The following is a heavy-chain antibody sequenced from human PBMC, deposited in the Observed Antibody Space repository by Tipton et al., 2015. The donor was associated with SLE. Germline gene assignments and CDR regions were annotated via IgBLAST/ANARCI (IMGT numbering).Heavy chain of an antibody. J-gene: IGHJ4*02. CDR3: AKDTQWD. CDR1: GFTFSDYY. Sequence: SLRLSCAASGFTFSDYYMSWIRQAPGKGLEWVANIKQDGSEKYYVDSVKGRFTISRDNAKNSLYLQMNSLRAEDTAVYYCAKDTQWDWGQGTLVTVSS. V-gene: IGHV3-7*03. CDR2: IKQDGSEK. D-gene: IGHD1-26*01.